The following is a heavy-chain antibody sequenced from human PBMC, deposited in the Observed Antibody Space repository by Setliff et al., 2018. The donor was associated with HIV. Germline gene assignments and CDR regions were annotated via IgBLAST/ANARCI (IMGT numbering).Heavy chain of an antibody. V-gene: IGHV1-8*02. CDR1: GYTFTNYD. D-gene: IGHD3-22*01. CDR2: MNPGSRNT. CDR3: ARARTDHYDRGRRSHYYIDV. Sequence: ASVKVSCKPSGYTFTNYDINWVRQAAGQGLEWMGWMNPGSRNTGYAQRLEGSVTMTWDTSISTAYMELNNVKFEDTAVYYCARARTDHYDRGRRSHYYIDVWARGASVTVSS. J-gene: IGHJ6*03.